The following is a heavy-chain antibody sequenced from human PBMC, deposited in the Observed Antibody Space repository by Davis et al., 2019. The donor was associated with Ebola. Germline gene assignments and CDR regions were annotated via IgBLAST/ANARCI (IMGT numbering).Heavy chain of an antibody. J-gene: IGHJ4*02. CDR2: ISSSSRYI. Sequence: GESLKISCAVSGFTFSDYYMSWIRQAPGKGLEWVSSISSSSRYIYYADSVKGRFTISRDNAKNSLYLQMNSLRAEDTAVYYCARGYCSGGSCYLFRMEFDYWGQGTLVTVSS. D-gene: IGHD2-15*01. V-gene: IGHV3-11*05. CDR1: GFTFSDYY. CDR3: ARGYCSGGSCYLFRMEFDY.